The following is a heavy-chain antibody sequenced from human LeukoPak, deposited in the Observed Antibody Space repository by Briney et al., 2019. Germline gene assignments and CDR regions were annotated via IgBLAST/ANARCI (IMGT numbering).Heavy chain of an antibody. CDR2: INHSGST. J-gene: IGHJ4*02. D-gene: IGHD4-17*01. V-gene: IGHV4-34*01. CDR3: ARAHYDYGDDY. Sequence: LEWIGEINHSGSTNYNPSLKSRVTISVDTSKNQFSLKLSSVTAADTAVYYCARAHYDYGDDYWGQGTLVTVSS.